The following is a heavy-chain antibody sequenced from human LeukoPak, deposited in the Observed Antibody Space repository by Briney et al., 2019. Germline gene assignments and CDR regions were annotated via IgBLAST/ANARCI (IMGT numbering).Heavy chain of an antibody. CDR3: ARGLKYYYDSSGYYGGDY. V-gene: IGHV3-11*01. D-gene: IGHD3-22*01. CDR1: GFIFNDFY. CDR2: ISNTGDTK. Sequence: GGSLRLSCAASGFIFNDFYISWIRQAPGKGLEWISYISNTGDTKYYAASVRGRFTISRDNADNSLSLQLDSLRDEDTGIYYCARGLKYYYDSSGYYGGDYWGQGTPVTVSS. J-gene: IGHJ4*02.